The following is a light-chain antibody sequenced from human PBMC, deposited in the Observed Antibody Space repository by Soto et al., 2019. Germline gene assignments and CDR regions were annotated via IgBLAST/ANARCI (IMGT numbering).Light chain of an antibody. J-gene: IGKJ5*01. CDR2: DAS. Sequence: DIQMTQSPSTLSASVGDRVTITCRASQSISSWLAWYQQKPGKAPKLLIYDASSLERGVPSRFSGSGSGTESILTISSLQPDDFATYYCQQYSSSPMYTFGQGTRLEIK. V-gene: IGKV1-5*01. CDR1: QSISSW. CDR3: QQYSSSPMYT.